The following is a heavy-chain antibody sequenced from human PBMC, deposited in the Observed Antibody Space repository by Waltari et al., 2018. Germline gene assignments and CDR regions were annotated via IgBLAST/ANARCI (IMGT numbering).Heavy chain of an antibody. Sequence: QVHLVESGGGVVQPGGSLRLSCAAAGFALSDQGMHWVRQAPGKGLEWVAFIRYDASDIYYRDSVKGRFTISRDNSKNTLFLQMSSLRPEDTAVYYCAKVGVGLTTWYPFDVWGQGTMVTVSS. CDR1: GFALSDQG. CDR3: AKVGVGLTTWYPFDV. D-gene: IGHD1-1*01. V-gene: IGHV3-30*02. CDR2: IRYDASDI. J-gene: IGHJ3*01.